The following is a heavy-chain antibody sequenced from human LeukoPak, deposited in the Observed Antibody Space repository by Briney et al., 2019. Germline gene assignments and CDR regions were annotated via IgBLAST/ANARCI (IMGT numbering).Heavy chain of an antibody. CDR2: INPNSGGT. CDR1: GYTFTGYY. J-gene: IGHJ5*02. Sequence: ASVKVPCKASGYTFTGYYIHWVRQAPGQGLEWMGWINPNSGGTNYAQKFQGRVTMTRDTSISTAYMELSRLTSDDTAVYYCATDHLLHGSHWFDPWGQGTLVAVSS. D-gene: IGHD3-22*01. V-gene: IGHV1-2*02. CDR3: ATDHLLHGSHWFDP.